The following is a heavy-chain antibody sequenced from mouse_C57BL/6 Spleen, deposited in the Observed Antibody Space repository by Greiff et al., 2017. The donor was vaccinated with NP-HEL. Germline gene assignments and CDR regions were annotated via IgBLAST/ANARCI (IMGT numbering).Heavy chain of an antibody. Sequence: EVHLVESGGGLVQPGGSLKLSCAASGFTFSDYYMYWVSQTPEKRLEWIAYISNGGGSTYYPEKVKGRFTLSINKATSTAYLQMRSLKSEDTAMYYCARPIYDGRWAVWGTGTPVTVSS. V-gene: IGHV5-12*01. CDR1: GFTFSDYY. CDR3: ARPIYDGRWAV. D-gene: IGHD2-3*01. J-gene: IGHJ1*03. CDR2: ISNGGGST.